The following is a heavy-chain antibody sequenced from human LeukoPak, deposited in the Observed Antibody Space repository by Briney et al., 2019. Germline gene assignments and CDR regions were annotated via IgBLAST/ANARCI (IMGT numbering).Heavy chain of an antibody. CDR3: AQGSSGRWANPIDY. J-gene: IGHJ4*02. CDR2: ISGSGGST. V-gene: IGHV3-23*01. Sequence: GGSLRLSCAASGFTFSGYAMSWVRQAPGKGLEGVAAISGSGGSTYYADSVKGRFTISRDNAKIILYLEMSTLRAAGTALYYFAQGSSGRWANPIDYWGQGTLVTVSS. D-gene: IGHD2-15*01. CDR1: GFTFSGYA.